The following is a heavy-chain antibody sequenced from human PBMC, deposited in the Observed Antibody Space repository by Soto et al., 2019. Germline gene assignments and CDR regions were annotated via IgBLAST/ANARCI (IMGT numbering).Heavy chain of an antibody. CDR1: GGSISSYY. CDR2: IYYSGST. CDR3: ARADDFSDRFDY. J-gene: IGHJ4*02. V-gene: IGHV4-59*08. Sequence: SETLSLTCTVSGGSISSYYWSWIRQPPGKGLEWIGYIYYSGSTNYNPSLRSRAIMSVDTSQNQFSLKLSSLTAADTAVYFCARADDFSDRFDYWGQGALVTVSS. D-gene: IGHD4-17*01.